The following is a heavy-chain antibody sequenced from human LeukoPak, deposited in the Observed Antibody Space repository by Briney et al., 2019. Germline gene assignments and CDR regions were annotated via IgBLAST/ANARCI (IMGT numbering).Heavy chain of an antibody. D-gene: IGHD5-12*01. CDR1: GYTFSHYW. Sequence: GGSLRLSCAASGYTFSHYWMTWVRQAPGKGLEWVAQINQDGSEEYYMDSVKARFTISRDNAKNSVFLQMNSLRAEDTAVYYCVRDGGVSGYDLLDYWGQGTLVTVSS. CDR3: VRDGGVSGYDLLDY. V-gene: IGHV3-7*01. J-gene: IGHJ4*02. CDR2: INQDGSEE.